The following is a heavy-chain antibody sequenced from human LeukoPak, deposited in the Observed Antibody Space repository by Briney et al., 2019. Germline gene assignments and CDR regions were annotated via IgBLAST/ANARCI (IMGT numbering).Heavy chain of an antibody. CDR2: IYYSGST. CDR1: GGSISSSSYY. Sequence: KPSETLSLTCTVSGGSISSSSYYWGWIRQPPGKGLEWIGSIYYSGSTYYNPSLKSRVAISVDTSKNQFSLKLSSVTAADTAVYYCARHYDSSGGGSFDPWGQGTLVTVTS. J-gene: IGHJ5*02. CDR3: ARHYDSSGGGSFDP. D-gene: IGHD6-19*01. V-gene: IGHV4-39*01.